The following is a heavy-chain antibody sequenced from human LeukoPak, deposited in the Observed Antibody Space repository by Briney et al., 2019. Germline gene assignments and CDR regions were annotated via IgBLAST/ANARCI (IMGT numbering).Heavy chain of an antibody. J-gene: IGHJ6*02. Sequence: PGGSLRLSCAASGFTFNSHAMNWIRQAPGKGLEWVSGISGFGGSTYYAASVKGRFTIARDNSRNTLSLQMNSLRADDTAVYYCAKDRSWSLHYGLDVWGRGTTVTVSS. CDR1: GFTFNSHA. CDR2: ISGFGGST. D-gene: IGHD6-13*01. CDR3: AKDRSWSLHYGLDV. V-gene: IGHV3-23*01.